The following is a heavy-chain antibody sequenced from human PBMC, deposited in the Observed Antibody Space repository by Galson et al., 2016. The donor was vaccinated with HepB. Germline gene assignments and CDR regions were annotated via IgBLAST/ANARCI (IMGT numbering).Heavy chain of an antibody. D-gene: IGHD3-16*01. J-gene: IGHJ6*03. Sequence: SLRLSCAGSGFTFSSYGMTWVRQAPGKGLEDVSSISMSGGSRDYAESVKGRFTISRDNSRSTLFLQMNSLRVEDTGVYCCVRGSTAPDVWGKGTTVTVSS. CDR3: VRGSTAPDV. CDR1: GFTFSSYG. V-gene: IGHV3-23*01. CDR2: ISMSGGSR.